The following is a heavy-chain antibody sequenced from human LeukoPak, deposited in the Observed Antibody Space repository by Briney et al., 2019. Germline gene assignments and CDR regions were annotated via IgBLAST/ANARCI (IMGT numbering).Heavy chain of an antibody. CDR1: GFTFSSYG. CDR2: IRYDGSNK. J-gene: IGHJ4*02. CDR3: AKGWYCSSTSCYTGRDFDY. Sequence: GGSLRLSCAASGFTFSSYGMHWVRQAPGKGLEWVAFIRYDGSNKYYADSVKGRFTISRDNSENTLYLQMNSLRAEDTAVYYCAKGWYCSSTSCYTGRDFDYWGQGTLVTVSS. V-gene: IGHV3-30*02. D-gene: IGHD2-2*02.